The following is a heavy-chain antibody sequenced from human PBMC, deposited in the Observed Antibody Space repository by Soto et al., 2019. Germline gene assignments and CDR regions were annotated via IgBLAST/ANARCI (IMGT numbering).Heavy chain of an antibody. D-gene: IGHD6-19*01. CDR2: VRHSGST. Sequence: QVLLRQWGAGLLRPSETLSLTCGVSGAPFTPYSWNWIRQPPGGGREWIGEVRHSGSTSYNASFKSRVTISLDTCSVQFSLHLAAMTAADTAVYYCARGWGATGYTSGWQRVAYYHSALDVWGQGTAVTVSS. CDR3: ARGWGATGYTSGWQRVAYYHSALDV. J-gene: IGHJ6*02. CDR1: GAPFTPYS. V-gene: IGHV4-34*01.